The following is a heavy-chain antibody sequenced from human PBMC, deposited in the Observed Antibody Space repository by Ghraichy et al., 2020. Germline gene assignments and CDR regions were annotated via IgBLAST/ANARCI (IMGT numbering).Heavy chain of an antibody. V-gene: IGHV4-39*01. Sequence: SETLSLTCTVSGGSITNSSYYWGWIRQPPGKGLEWVGSIYHSGSTYYNPSLKSRVTISVDTSKNQFSLNLSSVTAADTSVYYCARSSSLRGNFDYWGQGTLVTVSS. J-gene: IGHJ4*02. CDR1: GGSITNSSYY. CDR3: ARSSSLRGNFDY. CDR2: IYHSGST. D-gene: IGHD2-15*01.